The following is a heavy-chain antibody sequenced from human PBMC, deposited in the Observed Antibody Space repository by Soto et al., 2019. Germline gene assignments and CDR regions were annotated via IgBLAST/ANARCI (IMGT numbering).Heavy chain of an antibody. CDR2: IYPGDSDT. V-gene: IGHV5-51*01. J-gene: IGHJ3*02. D-gene: IGHD2-21*02. CDR3: ARRAVVTAIPSVRAFDI. Sequence: GESLKISCKGSGYSFTSYWIGWVRQMPGKGLEWMGIIYPGDSDTRYSPSFQGQVTISADKSISTAYLQWSSLKASDTAMYYCARRAVVTAIPSVRAFDIWGQGTMVTVSS. CDR1: GYSFTSYW.